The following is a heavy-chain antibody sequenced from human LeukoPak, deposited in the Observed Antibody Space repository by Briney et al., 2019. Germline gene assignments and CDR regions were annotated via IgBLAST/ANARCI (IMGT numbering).Heavy chain of an antibody. CDR2: ITPIFGTA. V-gene: IGHV1-69*05. D-gene: IGHD4-17*01. Sequence: GASVKVSCKASGGTFSSYAISWVRQAPGQGLEWMGGITPIFGTANYAQKFQGRVTITTDESTSTAYMELSSLRSEDTAVYYCASGYGDYYYYYMDVWGKGTTVTVSS. CDR1: GGTFSSYA. CDR3: ASGYGDYYYYYMDV. J-gene: IGHJ6*03.